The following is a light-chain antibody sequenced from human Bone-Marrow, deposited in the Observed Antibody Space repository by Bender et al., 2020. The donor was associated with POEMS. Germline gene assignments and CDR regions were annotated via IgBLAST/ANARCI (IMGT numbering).Light chain of an antibody. CDR3: ASYRDGTPLYV. CDR1: SANIGNNA. CDR2: NND. Sequence: QSVLTQPPSVSEAPRQRVTISCSGSSANIGNNAVTWYQQFSGKAPKVVIYNNDLLPPGVSDRFSGSKSGNTASLTISGLQAEDEADYYCASYRDGTPLYVFGIGTKVTVL. V-gene: IGLV1-36*01. J-gene: IGLJ1*01.